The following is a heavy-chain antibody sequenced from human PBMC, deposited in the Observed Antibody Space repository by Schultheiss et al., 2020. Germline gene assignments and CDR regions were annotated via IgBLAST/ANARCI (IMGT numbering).Heavy chain of an antibody. CDR2: ISYDGSNK. CDR1: GFTFSSHA. Sequence: GGSLRLSCAASGFTFSSHAMHWVRQTPGKGLEWVAVISYDGSNKYYADSVKGRFTISRDNAKNSLYLQMNSLRAEDTAVYYCARDYIAAAGPFDYWGQGTLVTVSS. J-gene: IGHJ4*02. V-gene: IGHV3-30*07. CDR3: ARDYIAAAGPFDY. D-gene: IGHD6-13*01.